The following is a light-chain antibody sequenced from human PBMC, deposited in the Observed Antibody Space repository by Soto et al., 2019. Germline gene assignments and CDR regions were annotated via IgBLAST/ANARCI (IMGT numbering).Light chain of an antibody. Sequence: DIQLTQSPSFLSTSVGDRVTMTCRASQAIWTHLAWYQQKPGRAPKLLIYAASALQTGVPSRFSGSGSGTEFTLTISSLQPEDFATYYCQHLNSYPITFGQGTRLEIK. V-gene: IGKV1-9*01. CDR1: QAIWTH. J-gene: IGKJ5*01. CDR2: AAS. CDR3: QHLNSYPIT.